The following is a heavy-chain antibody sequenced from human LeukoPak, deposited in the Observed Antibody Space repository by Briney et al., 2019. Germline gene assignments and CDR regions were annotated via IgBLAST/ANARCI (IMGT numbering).Heavy chain of an antibody. CDR3: AKRALQGRRDCHIDY. V-gene: IGHV3-30*18. Sequence: GGSLRLSCAASGFTFTNYGMHWIRQAPGKGLEWVALLSYTATGASYSDSVKGRFSVSRDDSKNTLYLQMNNLGAEDTAVYFCAKRALQGRRDCHIDYWGQGTVVTVSS. D-gene: IGHD2-21*02. CDR2: LSYTATGA. CDR1: GFTFTNYG. J-gene: IGHJ4*02.